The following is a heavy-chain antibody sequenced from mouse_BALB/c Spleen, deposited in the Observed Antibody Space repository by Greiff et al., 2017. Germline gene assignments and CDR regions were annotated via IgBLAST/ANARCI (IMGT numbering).Heavy chain of an antibody. CDR3: ARHGSSYGNWYYFDY. D-gene: IGHD2-1*01. Sequence: EVKLMESGGDLVKPGGSLKLSCAASGFTFSSYGMSWVRQTPDKRLEWVATISSGGSYTYYPARVKGRFTISRDNAKNTLYLQMSSLKSEDTAMYYCARHGSSYGNWYYFDYWGQGTTLTVAS. CDR2: ISSGGSYT. V-gene: IGHV5-6*01. CDR1: GFTFSSYG. J-gene: IGHJ2*01.